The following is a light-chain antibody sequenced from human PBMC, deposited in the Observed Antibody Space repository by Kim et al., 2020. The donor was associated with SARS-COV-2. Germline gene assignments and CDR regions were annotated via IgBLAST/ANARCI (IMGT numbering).Light chain of an antibody. J-gene: IGKJ1*01. V-gene: IGKV1-5*03. CDR2: KAS. CDR1: QSISSL. CDR3: QQYNSYLWT. Sequence: ASVGDRVTITCRASQSISSLLAWYQQKPGKAPKLLIYKASRLESGVPSRCSGRGSGTEFTLTISSLQPDDCASYYCQQYNSYLWTFGQGTKVDLK.